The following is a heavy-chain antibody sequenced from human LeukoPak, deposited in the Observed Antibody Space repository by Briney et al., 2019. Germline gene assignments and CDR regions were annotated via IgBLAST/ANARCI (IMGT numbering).Heavy chain of an antibody. Sequence: SETLSLTCAVYGGSLSGYYWSWIRQPPGKGLEWIGEINHSGSTNYNPSLKSRVTISVDTSKNQFSLKLSSVTAADTAVYYCARSGAIWFGDFDIWGQGTMVTVSS. D-gene: IGHD3-10*01. CDR3: ARSGAIWFGDFDI. V-gene: IGHV4-34*01. CDR1: GGSLSGYY. CDR2: INHSGST. J-gene: IGHJ3*02.